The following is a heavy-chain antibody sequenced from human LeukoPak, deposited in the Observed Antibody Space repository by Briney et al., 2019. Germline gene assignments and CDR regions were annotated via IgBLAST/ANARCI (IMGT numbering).Heavy chain of an antibody. J-gene: IGHJ3*02. CDR2: IYYSGST. V-gene: IGHV4-39*02. Sequence: SETLSLTCTVSGGSISSSSYYWGWIRQPPGKGLEWIGSIYYSGSTYYNPSLKSRVTISVDTSKNQFSLKLSSVTAADTAVYYCAREENLGATTAFDIWGQGTMVTVSS. D-gene: IGHD1-26*01. CDR1: GGSISSSSYY. CDR3: AREENLGATTAFDI.